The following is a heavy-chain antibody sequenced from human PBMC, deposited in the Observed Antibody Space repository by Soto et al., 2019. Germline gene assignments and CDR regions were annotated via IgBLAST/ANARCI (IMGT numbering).Heavy chain of an antibody. CDR3: ARDADYGDDPSEDPGYYFDY. V-gene: IGHV3-33*01. CDR1: GFTFSNYG. Sequence: GGSLRLSCAASGFTFSNYGMHWVRQAPGKGLEWVAVIWYDGSIKYYADSVKGRFTISRDNSKNTLHLQMNSLRAEDTAVYYCARDADYGDDPSEDPGYYFDYWGQGTLVTVSS. CDR2: IWYDGSIK. D-gene: IGHD4-17*01. J-gene: IGHJ4*02.